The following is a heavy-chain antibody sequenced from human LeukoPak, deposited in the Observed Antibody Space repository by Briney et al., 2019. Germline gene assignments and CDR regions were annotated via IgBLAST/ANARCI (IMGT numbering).Heavy chain of an antibody. J-gene: IGHJ5*02. Sequence: GGSLRLSCAASGFTFSSYGMHWVRQAAGKGLEWVAFIRYDGSNKYYADSVKGRFTISRDNSKNTLYLQMNSLRAEDTAVYYCAKGLRFLEWGFDPWGQGTLVTVSS. D-gene: IGHD3-3*01. CDR1: GFTFSSYG. CDR2: IRYDGSNK. V-gene: IGHV3-30*02. CDR3: AKGLRFLEWGFDP.